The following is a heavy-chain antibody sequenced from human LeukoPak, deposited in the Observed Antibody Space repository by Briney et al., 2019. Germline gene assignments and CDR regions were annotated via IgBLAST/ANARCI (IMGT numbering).Heavy chain of an antibody. CDR2: ISYDGSNK. D-gene: IGHD5-18*01. Sequence: GGSLRLSCAASEFTFSSYAMHWVRQAPGKGLEWVAVISYDGSNKYYADSVKGRFTISRDNSKITLYLQMNSLRVEDTAVYYCAKRIQSAMATGYWGQGTLVTVSS. J-gene: IGHJ4*02. V-gene: IGHV3-30*04. CDR1: EFTFSSYA. CDR3: AKRIQSAMATGY.